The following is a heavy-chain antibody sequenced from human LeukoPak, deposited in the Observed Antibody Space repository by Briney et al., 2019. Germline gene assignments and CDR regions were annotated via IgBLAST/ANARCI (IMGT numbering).Heavy chain of an antibody. Sequence: SETLSLTCTVSGGSISSGSYYWSWIRQPPGKGLEWIGYIYHSGSAYYKSSLESRVTISIDTSKNQFSLKLSSVTAADTAVYYCARVSNIFTGYPIDYWAREPWSPSPQ. V-gene: IGHV4-30-4*01. D-gene: IGHD3-9*01. CDR1: GGSISSGSYY. J-gene: IGHJ4*02. CDR3: ARVSNIFTGYPIDY. CDR2: IYHSGSA.